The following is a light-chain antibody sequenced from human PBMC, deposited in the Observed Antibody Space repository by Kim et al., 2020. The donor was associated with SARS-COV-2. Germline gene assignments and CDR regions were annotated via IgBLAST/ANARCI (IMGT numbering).Light chain of an antibody. J-gene: IGLJ2*01. CDR3: QSYDSSLRSDVV. CDR1: SSNIGAGSD. CDR2: GNN. Sequence: QSVLTQPPSVSGAPGQRITISCIGNSSNIGAGSDVHWYQLLPGAAPKLIIYGNNNRLSGVPDRISGSKSGTSASLAITGLQADDEGDYYCQSYDSSLRSDVVFGGGTQLPS. V-gene: IGLV1-40*01.